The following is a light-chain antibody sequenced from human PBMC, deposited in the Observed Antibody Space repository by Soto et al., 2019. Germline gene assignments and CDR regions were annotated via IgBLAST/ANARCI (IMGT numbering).Light chain of an antibody. CDR1: QGISNY. V-gene: IGKV1-27*01. J-gene: IGKJ1*01. Sequence: DIQMTQSPSSLSASVGDRVTITCRASQGISNYLAWYKQKPGKVPKLLIYAASTLQSGVPSRFSGSGSGTDFTLTISSRQPEDVATYYWQKYNSARWTFGQGTKVEIK. CDR2: AAS. CDR3: QKYNSARWT.